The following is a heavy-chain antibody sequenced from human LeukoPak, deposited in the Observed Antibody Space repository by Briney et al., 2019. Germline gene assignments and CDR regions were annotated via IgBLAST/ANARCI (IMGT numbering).Heavy chain of an antibody. Sequence: GGSLRLSCAASGFTFSSFEMNWVRQAPGKGLEWVSHIRGSGSTRYYADSVKGRFTISRDNAKNSLYLQMNSLRAEDTGVYYCARDGYSYGFFDYWGQGSLVTVSS. CDR3: ARDGYSYGFFDY. V-gene: IGHV3-48*03. CDR2: IRGSGSTR. J-gene: IGHJ4*02. CDR1: GFTFSSFE. D-gene: IGHD5-18*01.